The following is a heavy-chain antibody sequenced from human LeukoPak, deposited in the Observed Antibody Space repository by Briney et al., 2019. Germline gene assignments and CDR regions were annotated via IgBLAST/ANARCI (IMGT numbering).Heavy chain of an antibody. Sequence: PSETLSLTCTASGGSISSSGYYWGWIRQPPGKGLEWIGSIYYSGSTYYNPSLKSRVIISVDTSTNQFSLKLSSVTAAHTAVYYCATLLSNDWYKGTFYIWGQGKMVTVSS. CDR2: IYYSGST. CDR3: ATLLSNDWYKGTFYI. CDR1: GGSISSSGYY. J-gene: IGHJ3*02. D-gene: IGHD6-19*01. V-gene: IGHV4-39*01.